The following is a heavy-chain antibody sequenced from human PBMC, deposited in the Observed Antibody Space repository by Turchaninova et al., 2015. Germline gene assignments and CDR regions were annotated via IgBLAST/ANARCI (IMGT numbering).Heavy chain of an antibody. J-gene: IGHJ3*02. CDR3: ARDYIVVEVAANAFDI. V-gene: IGHV4-34*01. Sequence: GLLKPSETLSLTCAVYSGSFSGYYWSWIRQPPGKGLEWIGEINHSGSTNYHPSLKSRVTISVDMAKNQFSLKLRSVTAADTAIYYCARDYIVVEVAANAFDIWGQGTMVTVSS. CDR1: SGSFSGYY. CDR2: INHSGST. D-gene: IGHD2-15*01.